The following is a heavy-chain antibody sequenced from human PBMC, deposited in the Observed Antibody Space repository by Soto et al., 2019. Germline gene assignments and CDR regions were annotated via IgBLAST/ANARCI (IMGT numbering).Heavy chain of an antibody. CDR1: GFTFSSYW. CDR2: INSDGSST. V-gene: IGHV3-74*01. CDR3: AIRASYYDSSGYFDY. Sequence: HPGGSLRLSCAASGFTFSSYWMHWVRQAPGKGLVWVSRINSDGSSTSYADSVKGRFTISRDNAKNTLYLRMNSLRAEDTAVYYCAIRASYYDSSGYFDYWGQGTLVTVSS. J-gene: IGHJ4*02. D-gene: IGHD3-22*01.